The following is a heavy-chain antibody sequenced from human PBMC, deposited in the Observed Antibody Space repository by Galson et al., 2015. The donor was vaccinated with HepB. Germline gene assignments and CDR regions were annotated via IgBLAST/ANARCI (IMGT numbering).Heavy chain of an antibody. Sequence: SLRLSCAASGFTFSTYSMNWVRQAPGKGLEWVSSISTTNYIYYADSVRGRFTISRDNAKNSLYLQMNSLRAEDTAVYYCARDLNCATTSCHRWGQGTLVTVSS. J-gene: IGHJ4*02. V-gene: IGHV3-21*01. CDR2: ISTTNYI. CDR1: GFTFSTYS. D-gene: IGHD2-2*01. CDR3: ARDLNCATTSCHR.